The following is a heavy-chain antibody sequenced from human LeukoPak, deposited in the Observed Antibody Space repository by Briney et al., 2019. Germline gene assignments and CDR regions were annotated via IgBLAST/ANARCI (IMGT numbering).Heavy chain of an antibody. CDR2: IKSKTDGGTT. CDR1: GFTFSSYA. CDR3: TTDSLTYYYDSSGYYCFDY. D-gene: IGHD3-22*01. Sequence: PGGSLRLSCAASGFTFSSYAMSWVRQAPGKGLEWVGRIKSKTDGGTTDYAAPVKGRFTISRDDSKNTLYLQMNSLKTEDTAVYYCTTDSLTYYYDSSGYYCFDYWGQGTLVTVSS. V-gene: IGHV3-15*01. J-gene: IGHJ4*02.